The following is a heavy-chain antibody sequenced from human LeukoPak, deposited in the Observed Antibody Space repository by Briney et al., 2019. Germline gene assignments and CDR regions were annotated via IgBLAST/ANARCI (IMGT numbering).Heavy chain of an antibody. CDR3: ARQGSGNKWFGEVYYYYYMDA. Sequence: PSETLSLTCSVSGGSISSSSSYWGWIRQPPRTGLEWIGSIYYSGSSFDNPALKSRVTISVDTSKNQFSLKLSSVTAADTAVYYCARQGSGNKWFGEVYYYYYMDAWGKGTTVTISS. D-gene: IGHD3-10*01. V-gene: IGHV4-39*01. CDR2: IYYSGSS. J-gene: IGHJ6*03. CDR1: GGSISSSSSY.